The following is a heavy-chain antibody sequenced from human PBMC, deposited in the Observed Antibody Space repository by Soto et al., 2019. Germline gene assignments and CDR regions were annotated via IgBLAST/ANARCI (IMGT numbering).Heavy chain of an antibody. J-gene: IGHJ4*02. CDR3: ATQNYGDYFDY. CDR2: IYYSGST. CDR1: GDSINSYY. D-gene: IGHD4-17*01. Sequence: PSETLSLTCTVSGDSINSYYYSWIRQPPGRGLEWIGYIYYSGSTSYNPSLKSRVTFSVDTSKNQFSLKLSSVTAADTAVYYCATQNYGDYFDYWGQGTLVTVSS. V-gene: IGHV4-59*08.